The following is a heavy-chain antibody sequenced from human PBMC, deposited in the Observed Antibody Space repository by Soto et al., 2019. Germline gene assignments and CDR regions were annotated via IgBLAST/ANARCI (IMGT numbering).Heavy chain of an antibody. V-gene: IGHV3-48*01. Sequence: PGGSLRLSCAASGFTFSSYAMNWVRQAPGKGLEWISYIGTSSGSTLYADSVKGRFTISRDNAKNSLFLQMNNLRAEDTAVYYCANFYYDSSGTTVGFDPWGQGTLVTVSS. CDR3: ANFYYDSSGTTVGFDP. D-gene: IGHD3-22*01. CDR1: GFTFSSYA. CDR2: IGTSSGST. J-gene: IGHJ5*02.